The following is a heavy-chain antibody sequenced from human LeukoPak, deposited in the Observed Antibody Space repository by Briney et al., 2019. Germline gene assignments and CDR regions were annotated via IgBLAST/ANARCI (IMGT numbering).Heavy chain of an antibody. D-gene: IGHD5-18*01. V-gene: IGHV4-30-4*01. Sequence: SQTLSLTCTVSGGSISSGDYYWSWIRQPPGKGLEWIGYIYYSGSTYYNPSLKSRVTISVDTSKNQFSLKLSSVTAADTAVYYCARSSGYSYGLDYWGQGTLVTVSS. CDR3: ARSSGYSYGLDY. J-gene: IGHJ4*02. CDR1: GGSISSGDYY. CDR2: IYYSGST.